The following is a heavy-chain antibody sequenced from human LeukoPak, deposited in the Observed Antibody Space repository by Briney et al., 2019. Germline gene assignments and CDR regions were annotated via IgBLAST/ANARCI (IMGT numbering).Heavy chain of an antibody. V-gene: IGHV3-23*01. D-gene: IGHD6-19*01. CDR2: ISGSGGST. Sequence: GGSLRLSYAASGFTFTSYAMSCVRQAPGKGLEWVSAISGSGGSTYYADSVKGRFTISRDNSKNTLYLQMNSLRAEDTAVYYCAKGMEQWLVTELDYWGQGTLVTVSS. CDR1: GFTFTSYA. CDR3: AKGMEQWLVTELDY. J-gene: IGHJ4*02.